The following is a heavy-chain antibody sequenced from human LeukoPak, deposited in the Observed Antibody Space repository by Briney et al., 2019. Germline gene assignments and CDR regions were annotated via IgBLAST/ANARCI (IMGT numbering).Heavy chain of an antibody. CDR2: INHSGTT. J-gene: IGHJ3*02. V-gene: IGHV4-34*01. CDR3: ARVPPEDRNNNESYDAFDM. Sequence: SETLSLTCAVSGGSFSNYFWTWIRQPPGKGLEWIGEINHSGTTVYSPSLKSRVTISVDTSKNQVSLNVTSVTAADTATYYCARVPPEDRNNNESYDAFDMWGQGTMVTVSS. D-gene: IGHD1-14*01. CDR1: GGSFSNYF.